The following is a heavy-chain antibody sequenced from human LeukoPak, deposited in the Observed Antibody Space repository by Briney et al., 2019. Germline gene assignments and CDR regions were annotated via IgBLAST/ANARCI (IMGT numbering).Heavy chain of an antibody. CDR3: ARDGTMVRGVMD. Sequence: SETLSLTCAVCGGSFSGYYWTWIRQPPGKGLEWIGEIFHSGSTNYNPSLKSRVTISLDKSKNQFSLKLSSVTAADTAVYYCARDGTMVRGVMDWGQGTLVTVSS. D-gene: IGHD3-10*01. CDR2: IFHSGST. CDR1: GGSFSGYY. V-gene: IGHV4-34*12. J-gene: IGHJ4*02.